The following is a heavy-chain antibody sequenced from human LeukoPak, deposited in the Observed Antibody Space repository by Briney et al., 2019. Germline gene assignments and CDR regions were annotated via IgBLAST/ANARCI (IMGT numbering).Heavy chain of an antibody. V-gene: IGHV1-69*04. J-gene: IGHJ5*02. D-gene: IGHD2-15*01. Sequence: GSSVKVSCKASGGTFNTYAITWVRQAPGQGLEWMGRIIPFLGIANYAQKFQGRVTITADKSTSTAYMELSSLRSEDTAVYYCARDAYCSGGTCYSAYNWFDPWGQGTLVTVSS. CDR3: ARDAYCSGGTCYSAYNWFDP. CDR2: IIPFLGIA. CDR1: GGTFNTYA.